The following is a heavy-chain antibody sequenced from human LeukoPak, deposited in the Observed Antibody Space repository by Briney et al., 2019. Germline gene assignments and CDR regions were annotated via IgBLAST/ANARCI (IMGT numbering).Heavy chain of an antibody. V-gene: IGHV4-59*01. CDR3: ARVREDYYGSGSYYYYGMDV. CDR1: GGSISSYY. CDR2: IYYSGST. J-gene: IGHJ6*02. D-gene: IGHD3-10*01. Sequence: SETLSLTCTVSGGSISSYYWGWIRQPPGKGLEWIGYIYYSGSTNYNPSLKSRVTISVDTSKNQFSLKLSSVTAADTAVYYCARVREDYYGSGSYYYYGMDVWGQGTTVTVSS.